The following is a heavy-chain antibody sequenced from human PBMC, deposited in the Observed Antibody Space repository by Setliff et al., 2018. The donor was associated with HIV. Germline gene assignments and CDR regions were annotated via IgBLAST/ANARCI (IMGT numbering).Heavy chain of an antibody. CDR1: GFTVSTYY. V-gene: IGHV3-11*04. Sequence: PGGSLRLSCAASGFTVSTYYMSLVRQAPGKGLEWISYISSSGVMYYADSVRGRFTISRDNGKNSLYLQMNSLRAEDTAVYYCARVRGYSSSSRDFYYHNMEVWGKGTTVTVSS. J-gene: IGHJ6*03. CDR2: ISSSGVM. CDR3: ARVRGYSSSSRDFYYHNMEV. D-gene: IGHD6-6*01.